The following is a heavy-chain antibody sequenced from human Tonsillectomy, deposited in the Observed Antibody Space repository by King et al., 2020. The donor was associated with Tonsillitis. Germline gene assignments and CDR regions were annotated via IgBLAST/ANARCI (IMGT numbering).Heavy chain of an antibody. D-gene: IGHD3-22*01. Sequence: VQLVESGAEVKRPGASVKVSCKTSGYSFTNYGVSWVRQAHGQGLEWMGWIGAYNGNTNYALKFQGRVTLTIDTSTSTGYMELRSLRSDDTAVYYCARAMGYYDSSGSHFQHWGQGTLVTVSS. J-gene: IGHJ1*01. CDR1: GYSFTNYG. CDR3: ARAMGYYDSSGSHFQH. V-gene: IGHV1-18*01. CDR2: IGAYNGNT.